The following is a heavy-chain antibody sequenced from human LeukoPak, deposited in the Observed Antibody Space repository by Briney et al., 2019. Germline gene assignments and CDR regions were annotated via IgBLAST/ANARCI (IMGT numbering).Heavy chain of an antibody. Sequence: GGSLRLSCAASGFTFSNAWMSWVRQAPGKGLEWVSVIYSGGSTYYADSVKGRFTISRDNSKNTLYLQMNSLRAEDTAVYYCARDRKVGATQDYWGQGTLVTVSS. CDR2: IYSGGST. D-gene: IGHD1-26*01. CDR1: GFTFSNAW. V-gene: IGHV3-53*01. CDR3: ARDRKVGATQDY. J-gene: IGHJ4*02.